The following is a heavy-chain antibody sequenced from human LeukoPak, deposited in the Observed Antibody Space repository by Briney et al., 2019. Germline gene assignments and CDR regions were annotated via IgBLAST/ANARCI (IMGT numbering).Heavy chain of an antibody. Sequence: GGSLRLSCVASGFTFSGYWMSWVRQAPGKGLEWMANIKQDGSEKYYVDSVKGRFTISRDNAKNSLYLQMNSLRAEDTAVYYCTRGTYYYGSGSPETGYWGQGTLVTVSS. CDR2: IKQDGSEK. CDR1: GFTFSGYW. D-gene: IGHD3-10*01. J-gene: IGHJ4*02. CDR3: TRGTYYYGSGSPETGY. V-gene: IGHV3-7*03.